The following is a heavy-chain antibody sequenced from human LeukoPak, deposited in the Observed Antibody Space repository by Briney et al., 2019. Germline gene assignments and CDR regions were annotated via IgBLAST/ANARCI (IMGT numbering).Heavy chain of an antibody. D-gene: IGHD1-26*01. CDR3: ARDPLISGSYPAY. CDR2: INVGNGNT. Sequence: ASVKVSCKASGYTFTSYAIHWVRQAPGQRFEWMGWINVGNGNTEYSQKFQGRVTITRDTSASTAYMELSSLRSEDTAVYYCARDPLISGSYPAYWGQGTLVTVSS. J-gene: IGHJ4*02. CDR1: GYTFTSYA. V-gene: IGHV1-3*01.